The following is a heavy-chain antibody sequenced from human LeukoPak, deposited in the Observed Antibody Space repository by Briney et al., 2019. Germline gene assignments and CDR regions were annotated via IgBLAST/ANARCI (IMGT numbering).Heavy chain of an antibody. D-gene: IGHD5-12*01. V-gene: IGHV1-2*02. CDR2: INPNSGDT. CDR1: GYTFTGYY. CDR3: ARDSGLGYSGYDLAW. J-gene: IGHJ4*02. Sequence: ASVKVSCKASGYTFTGYYMSWVRQAPGQGLEWMGWINPNSGDTNYAQKFQGRVTMTRDTSIRTAYMELSRLRSGDTAVYYCARDSGLGYSGYDLAWWGQGTLVTVSS.